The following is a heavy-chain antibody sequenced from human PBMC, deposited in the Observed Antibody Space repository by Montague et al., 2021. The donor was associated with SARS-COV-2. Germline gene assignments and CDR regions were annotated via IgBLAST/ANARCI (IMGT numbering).Heavy chain of an antibody. CDR3: ASRGAGWSRSNPERFDH. CDR2: IYHSGST. Sequence: SETLSLTCAVSGGSISSSNCWSWVSQPPGKGLEWIGEIYHSGSTNYYPPPLSRLTIIVDKTKNQLSLKQSSVTAADTTADYCASRGAGWSRSNPERFDHWGQGTMVTVSS. V-gene: IGHV4-4*02. J-gene: IGHJ4*02. D-gene: IGHD6-19*01. CDR1: GGSISSSNC.